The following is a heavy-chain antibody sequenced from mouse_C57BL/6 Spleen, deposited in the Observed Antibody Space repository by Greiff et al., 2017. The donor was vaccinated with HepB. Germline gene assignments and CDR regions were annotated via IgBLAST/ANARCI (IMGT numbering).Heavy chain of an antibody. CDR2: INPNNGGT. Sequence: VQLQQSGPELVKPGASVKIPCKASGYTFTDYNMDWVKQSHGKSLEWIGDINPNNGGTIYNQKFKGKATLTVDKSSSTAYMELRSLTSEDTAVYYCARSYYGNYRYAMDYWGQGTSVTVSS. J-gene: IGHJ4*01. CDR3: ARSYYGNYRYAMDY. V-gene: IGHV1-18*01. CDR1: GYTFTDYN. D-gene: IGHD2-10*01.